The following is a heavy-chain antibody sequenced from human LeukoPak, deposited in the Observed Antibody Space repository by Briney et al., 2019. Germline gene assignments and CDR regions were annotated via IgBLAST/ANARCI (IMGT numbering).Heavy chain of an antibody. CDR3: ARVRLDYGSGSYYRSFDY. CDR2: IYYSGST. D-gene: IGHD3-10*01. V-gene: IGHV4-61*01. J-gene: IGHJ4*02. CDR1: GGSVSSVRYY. Sequence: SETLSPTCTLSGGSVSSVRYYWSWIRQPPGKGLEWIGQIYYSGSTNYNPSLKSRVTISVDTSKTQSSLKLSSVTAADTAVYYCARVRLDYGSGSYYRSFDYWGQGTLVTVSS.